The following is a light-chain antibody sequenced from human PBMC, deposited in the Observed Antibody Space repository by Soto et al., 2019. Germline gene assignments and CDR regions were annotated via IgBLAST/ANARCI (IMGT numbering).Light chain of an antibody. V-gene: IGLV2-8*01. CDR3: TSYGGNSNYV. Sequence: QSVLTQPPSASGSPGQSVTISCTGTSSDVGLYDYVSWYQQHPGKVPKLLIYEVTQRPSGVPDRFSGSKSGNTASLPVSGLQAEDEAAYYCTSYGGNSNYVFGTGTKVTVL. CDR2: EVT. CDR1: SSDVGLYDY. J-gene: IGLJ1*01.